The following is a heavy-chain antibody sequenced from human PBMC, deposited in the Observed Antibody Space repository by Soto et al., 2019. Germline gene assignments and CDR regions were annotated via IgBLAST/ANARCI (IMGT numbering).Heavy chain of an antibody. CDR2: ISGSGGST. J-gene: IGHJ6*03. D-gene: IGHD3-3*01. CDR3: AKDGGRGSITIFGVVIIGYMDV. V-gene: IGHV3-23*01. Sequence: PGWSMGLSCAASGVTLNKYAMSLVRQTPGKGLEWVSTISGSGGSTYYADSVKGRFTISRDNSKNTLYLQMNSLRAEDAAVYYCAKDGGRGSITIFGVVIIGYMDVWGKGTTVTV. CDR1: GVTLNKYA.